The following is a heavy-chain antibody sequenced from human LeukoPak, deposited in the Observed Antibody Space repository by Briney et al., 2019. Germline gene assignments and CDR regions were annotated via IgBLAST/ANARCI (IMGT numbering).Heavy chain of an antibody. J-gene: IGHJ4*02. CDR3: ARVRGIRFLEWLSFDY. Sequence: PSETLSLTCTVSGGSISSGDYYWSWIRQPPGTGVEWIGYIYYSGSTYYNPSLKSRVTISVDTSKNQFSLKLSSVTAADTAVYYCARVRGIRFLEWLSFDYWGQGTLVTVSS. CDR2: IYYSGST. V-gene: IGHV4-30-4*01. D-gene: IGHD3-3*01. CDR1: GGSISSGDYY.